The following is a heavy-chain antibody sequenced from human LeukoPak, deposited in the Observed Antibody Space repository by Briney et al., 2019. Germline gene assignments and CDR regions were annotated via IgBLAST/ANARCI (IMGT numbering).Heavy chain of an antibody. Sequence: PGGSLRLSCAASGFTFSSYAMSWVRQAPGKGLEWVSAISGSGGSTYYADSVKGRFTISRDNSKNTLYLQMNSLRAEDTAVYYCARLPSGWYYMALDYWGQGTLVTVSP. CDR1: GFTFSSYA. CDR3: ARLPSGWYYMALDY. D-gene: IGHD6-19*01. V-gene: IGHV3-23*01. J-gene: IGHJ4*02. CDR2: ISGSGGST.